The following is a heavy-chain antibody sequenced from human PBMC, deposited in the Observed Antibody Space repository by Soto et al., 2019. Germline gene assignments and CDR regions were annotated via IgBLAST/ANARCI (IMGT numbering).Heavy chain of an antibody. V-gene: IGHV1-18*01. J-gene: IGHJ4*02. Sequence: ASVKVSCKASGYTFTSYGISWVRQAPGQGLEWMGWISAYNGNTNYAQKLQGRVTMTTDTSTSTAYMELRSLRSDDTAVYYCARDPNYDILTGYYKTFDYWAQGTLVTVSS. CDR1: GYTFTSYG. CDR2: ISAYNGNT. CDR3: ARDPNYDILTGYYKTFDY. D-gene: IGHD3-9*01.